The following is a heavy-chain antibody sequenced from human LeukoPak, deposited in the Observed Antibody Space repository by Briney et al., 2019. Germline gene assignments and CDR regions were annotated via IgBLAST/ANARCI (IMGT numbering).Heavy chain of an antibody. CDR1: GFIFSSFE. J-gene: IGHJ4*02. CDR2: ISSSSSTI. Sequence: GGSLRLSCAASGFIFSSFEMKWVRQAPGKGLEWVSYISSSSSTIYYADSVKGRFTISRDNAKNSLYLQMNSLRDEDTAVYYCARGLYFDYWGQGTLVTVSS. CDR3: ARGLYFDY. V-gene: IGHV3-48*03.